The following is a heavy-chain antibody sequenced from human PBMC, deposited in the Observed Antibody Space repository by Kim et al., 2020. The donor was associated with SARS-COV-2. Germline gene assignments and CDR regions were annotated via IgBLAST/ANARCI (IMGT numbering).Heavy chain of an antibody. V-gene: IGHV4-59*01. Sequence: SRVTISVDTSKNQFSLKLSSVTAADTAVYYCARDYIAAAGTIVYYYGMDVWGQGTTVTVSS. D-gene: IGHD6-13*01. J-gene: IGHJ6*02. CDR3: ARDYIAAAGTIVYYYGMDV.